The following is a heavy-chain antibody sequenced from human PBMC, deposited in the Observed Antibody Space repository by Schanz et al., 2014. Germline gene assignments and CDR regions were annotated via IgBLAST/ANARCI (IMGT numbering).Heavy chain of an antibody. CDR1: GFTFSNAW. J-gene: IGHJ3*02. D-gene: IGHD1-7*01. CDR3: AADPRDWANYDGFDM. V-gene: IGHV3-15*01. Sequence: VQRVESGLGLVKPGGSLRLSCGASGFTFSNAWMTWVRQAQGKGLEWVGGVKSKADGGTTAYAAPVEGRFTVSRDDSKNMLYLQMDRLKTEDTAVYYCAADPRDWANYDGFDMWGQGTRVTVSS. CDR2: VKSKADGGTT.